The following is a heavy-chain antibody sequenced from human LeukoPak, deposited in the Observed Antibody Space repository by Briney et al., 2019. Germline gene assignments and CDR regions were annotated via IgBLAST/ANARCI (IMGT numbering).Heavy chain of an antibody. CDR3: TRWRGYSSGWSGPFDD. Sequence: ASVKVSCNASGYSFTGHYMHWVRQSPGQGLEWMGWIDPNSGGANYAQNFQGRVTMTRDTSISTGYMELSRLTSDDSAIYYCTRWRGYSSGWSGPFDDWGQGTLVTVSS. V-gene: IGHV1-2*02. J-gene: IGHJ4*02. D-gene: IGHD6-19*01. CDR2: IDPNSGGA. CDR1: GYSFTGHY.